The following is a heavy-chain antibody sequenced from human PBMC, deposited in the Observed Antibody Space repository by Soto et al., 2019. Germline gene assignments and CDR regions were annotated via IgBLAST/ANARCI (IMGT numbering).Heavy chain of an antibody. CDR1: GFTFSSYA. J-gene: IGHJ4*02. CDR2: ISSNGGST. Sequence: PGGSLRLSCSASGFTFSSYAMHWVRQAPGKGLEYVSAISSNGGSTYYADSVNGRFTISRDNSKNTLYLQMSSLRAEDTAVYYCVKFPPIVVVTDPNDYWGQGTLVTVSS. D-gene: IGHD3-22*01. CDR3: VKFPPIVVVTDPNDY. V-gene: IGHV3-64D*08.